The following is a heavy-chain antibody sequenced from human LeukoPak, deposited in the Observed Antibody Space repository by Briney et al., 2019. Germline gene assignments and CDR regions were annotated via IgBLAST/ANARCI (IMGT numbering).Heavy chain of an antibody. CDR2: INSSGGST. D-gene: IGHD3-22*01. CDR1: GYTFTSYY. V-gene: IGHV1-46*01. CDR3: ARGRRHYDSSGYYLRQDY. Sequence: ASVKVSCKASGYTFTSYYMHWVRQAPGQGLEWMGIINSSGGSTSYAQKFQGRVTMTRDTSTSTVYMELSSLRSEDTAVYYCARGRRHYDSSGYYLRQDYWGQGTLVTVSS. J-gene: IGHJ4*02.